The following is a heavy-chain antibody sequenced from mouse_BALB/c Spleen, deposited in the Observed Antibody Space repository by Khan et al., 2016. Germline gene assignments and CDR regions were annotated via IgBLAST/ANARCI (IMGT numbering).Heavy chain of an antibody. D-gene: IGHD1-2*01. J-gene: IGHJ2*01. CDR2: INTETGEP. V-gene: IGHV9-2-1*01. CDR3: ARALLRLPHFDD. Sequence: QIQLVQSGPELKKPGETVKISCKASGYTFTDYSMHWVKQAPGKGLKWMGWINTETGEPTYADDFKGRFAFSLETSASTAYLQINNLKNEDTATYFCARALLRLPHFDDWCQGTTLAVSS. CDR1: GYTFTDYS.